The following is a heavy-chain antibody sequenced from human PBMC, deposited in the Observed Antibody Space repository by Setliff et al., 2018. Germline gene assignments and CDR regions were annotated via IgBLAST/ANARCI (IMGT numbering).Heavy chain of an antibody. CDR1: GGSISSGSDY. CDR3: ARLPKIVTGYYGSYYYYYMDV. D-gene: IGHD3-9*01. CDR2: VYHSGGT. J-gene: IGHJ6*03. Sequence: PSETLSLTCTVSGGSISSGSDYWAWIRQPPGKGLEWLGTVYHSGGTYYNPSLKSRVTMSVDTSENLFSLKLNSVTAADTAVYYCARLPKIVTGYYGSYYYYYMDVWGKGTTVTVSS. V-gene: IGHV4-39*01.